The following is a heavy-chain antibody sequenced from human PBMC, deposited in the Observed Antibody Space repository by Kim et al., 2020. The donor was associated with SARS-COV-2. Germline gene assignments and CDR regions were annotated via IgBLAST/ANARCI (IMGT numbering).Heavy chain of an antibody. V-gene: IGHV1-69*01. J-gene: IGHJ3*02. CDR3: ARGWGSSGFNDAFDI. Sequence: QKFQGSVTITADESTGTAYMELSSLRSEDTAVYYCARGWGSSGFNDAFDIWGQGTMVTVSS. D-gene: IGHD3-22*01.